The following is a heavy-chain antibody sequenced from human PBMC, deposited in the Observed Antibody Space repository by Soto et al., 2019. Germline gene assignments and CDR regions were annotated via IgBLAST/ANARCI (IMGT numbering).Heavy chain of an antibody. CDR3: ASPSGSIIPLDYYYMDV. CDR1: GGTFSSYT. D-gene: IGHD3-10*01. V-gene: IGHV1-69*02. J-gene: IGHJ6*03. CDR2: IIPILGIA. Sequence: QVQLVQSGAEVKKPGSSVKVSCKASGGTFSSYTISWVRQAPGQGLEWMGRIIPILGIANYAQKFQGRVTITADKSTSTAYEGLSSLKSEDTAVYYCASPSGSIIPLDYYYMDVWGKGTTVTVSS.